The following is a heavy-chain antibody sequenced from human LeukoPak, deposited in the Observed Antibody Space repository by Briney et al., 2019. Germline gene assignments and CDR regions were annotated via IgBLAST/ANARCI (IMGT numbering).Heavy chain of an antibody. D-gene: IGHD2/OR15-2a*01. V-gene: IGHV3-74*01. J-gene: IGHJ4*02. CDR2: INSDGSWT. Sequence: HPGGSLRLSCAASGNYWMHWVRQVPGKGLVWVSHINSDGSWTSYADSVKGRFTISKDNAKNTVSLQMNSLRAEDTAVYYCVSFYETYWGRGTLVTVSS. CDR1: GNYW. CDR3: VSFYETY.